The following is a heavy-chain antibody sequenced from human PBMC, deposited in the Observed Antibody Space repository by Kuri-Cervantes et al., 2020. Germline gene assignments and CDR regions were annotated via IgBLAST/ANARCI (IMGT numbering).Heavy chain of an antibody. J-gene: IGHJ4*02. V-gene: IGHV3-53*01. CDR2: IYSAGNT. CDR1: GFLVSHTY. CDR3: TTEQLDYGERIDY. Sequence: GGSMRLSCEVSGFLVSHTYMSWVRQAPGKGLEWVSIIYSAGNTYYTDSVMGRFTISRDNFKNTLYLQMNSLTADDTAVYCFTTEQLDYGERIDYWGQGTQVTVSS. D-gene: IGHD6-6*01.